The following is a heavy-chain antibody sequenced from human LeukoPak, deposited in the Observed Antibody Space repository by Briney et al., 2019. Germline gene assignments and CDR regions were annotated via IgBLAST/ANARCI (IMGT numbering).Heavy chain of an antibody. J-gene: IGHJ4*02. Sequence: PSETLSLTCSVSGGSISSYYWSWIRQPPGKGLEWIGYIYHSGSINYNPSLKSRVTISLDTSKNQFSLKLSSVTAADTAVYYCARHLSGYGTFDYWGQGTLVTVSS. CDR3: ARHLSGYGTFDY. V-gene: IGHV4-59*08. D-gene: IGHD1-1*01. CDR2: IYHSGSI. CDR1: GGSISSYY.